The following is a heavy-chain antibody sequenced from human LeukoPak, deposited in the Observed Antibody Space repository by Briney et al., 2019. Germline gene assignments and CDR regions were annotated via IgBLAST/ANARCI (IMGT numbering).Heavy chain of an antibody. CDR2: IKRDGSEE. CDR3: ARDRYFQY. D-gene: IGHD1-14*01. J-gene: IGHJ1*01. Sequence: PGGSLTLSCVASGFTFSSFWMSWVRQAPGKGLEWVANIKRDGSEEHYVDSVEGRFSISRDNAKNSLYLQMNSLRAEDTAVYYCARDRYFQYWGQGSLVIVSS. V-gene: IGHV3-7*01. CDR1: GFTFSSFW.